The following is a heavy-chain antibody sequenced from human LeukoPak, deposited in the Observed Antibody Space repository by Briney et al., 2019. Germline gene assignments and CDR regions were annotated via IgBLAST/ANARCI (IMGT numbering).Heavy chain of an antibody. CDR2: ISGSGGST. CDR1: GFTFSSYA. D-gene: IGHD5-12*01. J-gene: IGHJ4*02. V-gene: IGHV3-23*01. CDR3: AKDPEWLRHY. Sequence: TGGSLRLSCAASGFTFSSYAMSWVRQAPGKGLEWVSAISGSGGSTYYADSVKGWFTISRDNSKNTLYLQMNSLRAEDTAVYYCAKDPEWLRHYWGQGTLVTVSS.